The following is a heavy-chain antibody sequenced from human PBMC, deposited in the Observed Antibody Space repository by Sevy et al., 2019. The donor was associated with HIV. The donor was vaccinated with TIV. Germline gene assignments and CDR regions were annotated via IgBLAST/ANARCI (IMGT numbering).Heavy chain of an antibody. CDR2: ISSTGST. Sequence: SETLSLTCTASGGSVSNSAYDWSWIRQPPGQGLECIGYISSTGSTNYNPSLKSRVTILVDTSKNQLSLKLTSVSAADTAVYYCARRGGLVDGGMDVWGQGTTVTVSS. V-gene: IGHV4-61*08. D-gene: IGHD2-8*02. CDR3: ARRGGLVDGGMDV. CDR1: GGSVSNSAYD. J-gene: IGHJ6*02.